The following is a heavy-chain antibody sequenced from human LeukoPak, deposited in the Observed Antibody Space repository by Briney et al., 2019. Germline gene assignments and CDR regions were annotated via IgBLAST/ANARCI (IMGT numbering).Heavy chain of an antibody. D-gene: IGHD3-10*01. CDR1: GFTFDDYA. J-gene: IGHJ4*02. Sequence: GGSLRLSCAASGFTFDDYAMHWVRHAPGKGLEWVSLISGDGGSTYYADSVKGRFTISRDNSKNSLYLLMNSLRTEDTALYYCAKAVRDYYGSGSYSGYFDYWGQGTLVTVPS. CDR3: AKAVRDYYGSGSYSGYFDY. CDR2: ISGDGGST. V-gene: IGHV3-43*02.